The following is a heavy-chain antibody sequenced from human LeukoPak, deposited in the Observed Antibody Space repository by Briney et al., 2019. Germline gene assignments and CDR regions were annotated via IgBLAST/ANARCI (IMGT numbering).Heavy chain of an antibody. Sequence: GESLKISCKGSGYDFTTYWIAWVRQMPGKGLEWMGVIYPDDSDSIYSPSFQGQVTISADASINTAYLQWSSLKASDTAMYYCSKGLIEGAFDYWGQGTLVTVSS. V-gene: IGHV5-51*01. CDR1: GYDFTTYW. D-gene: IGHD1-26*01. J-gene: IGHJ4*02. CDR3: SKGLIEGAFDY. CDR2: IYPDDSDS.